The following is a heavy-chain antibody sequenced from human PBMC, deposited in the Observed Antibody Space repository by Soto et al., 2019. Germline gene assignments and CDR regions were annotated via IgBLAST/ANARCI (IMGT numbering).Heavy chain of an antibody. CDR3: ARDVAYFDS. V-gene: IGHV4-61*01. CDR1: GGAFKSGSYS. CDR2: VYHTGRT. J-gene: IGHJ4*02. Sequence: SETLSLTCTVSGGAFKSGSYSWSWIRQPPGKGLEWIGYVYHTGRTSYNPSLKSRVSISMDTSKNQFSLNLDSVTAADTAVYFCARDVAYFDSWGQGTLVAVSS.